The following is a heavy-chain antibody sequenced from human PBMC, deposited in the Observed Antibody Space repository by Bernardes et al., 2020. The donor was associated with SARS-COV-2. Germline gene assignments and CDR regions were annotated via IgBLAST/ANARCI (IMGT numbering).Heavy chain of an antibody. Sequence: GSLRLSCAASGFAFSSYAMHWVRQTPGKGLEWVALISSDGSKQYYADSLEGRFTISRDTSKNTLYLQMNSLRPEDTAVYYCAKRDLLPGDVEGYNWFDHWGQGTTVTVSS. V-gene: IGHV3-30*18. J-gene: IGHJ5*02. CDR2: ISSDGSKQ. CDR1: GFAFSSYA. CDR3: AKRDLLPGDVEGYNWFDH. D-gene: IGHD2-21*01.